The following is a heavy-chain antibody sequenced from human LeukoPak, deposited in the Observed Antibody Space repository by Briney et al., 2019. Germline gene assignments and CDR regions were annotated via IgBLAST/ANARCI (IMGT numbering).Heavy chain of an antibody. Sequence: SETLSLTCTVSGGSISSYYWSWIRQPAGKGLEWIGRIYTSGSTNYNPSLKSRVTMSVDTSKNQFSLKLSSVTAADTAVYYCARNSDYIGYYYMDVWGKGTTVTVSS. V-gene: IGHV4-4*07. CDR3: ARNSDYIGYYYMDV. CDR1: GGSISSYY. D-gene: IGHD4-11*01. CDR2: IYTSGST. J-gene: IGHJ6*03.